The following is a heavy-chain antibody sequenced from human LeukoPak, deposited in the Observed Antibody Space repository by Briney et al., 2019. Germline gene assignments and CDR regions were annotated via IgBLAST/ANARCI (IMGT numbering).Heavy chain of an antibody. D-gene: IGHD1-14*01. CDR3: ARFTSGIIGNALDI. CDR2: ISGIGTYT. Sequence: GGSLRLSCVASGFTFSNCGMSWVRQAPGKGLEWVSAISGIGTYTYYADSVKGRFTISRDNSKNTLYLQMKSLRAEDTALYYCARFTSGIIGNALDIWGQGTMVTVSS. J-gene: IGHJ3*02. V-gene: IGHV3-23*01. CDR1: GFTFSNCG.